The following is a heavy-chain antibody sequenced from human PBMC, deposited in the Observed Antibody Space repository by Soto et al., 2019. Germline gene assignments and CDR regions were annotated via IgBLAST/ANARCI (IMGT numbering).Heavy chain of an antibody. CDR2: ISGSGGST. D-gene: IGHD2-2*01. J-gene: IGHJ5*02. CDR3: AKMRDIVVVPAARGWFDP. Sequence: VGSLRLSCAASGFTFSSYAMSWVRQAPGKGLEWVSTISGSGGSTYYADSVKGRFTISRDNSKNTLYLQMNSLRAEDTAVYYCAKMRDIVVVPAARGWFDPWGQGTLVTVSS. V-gene: IGHV3-23*01. CDR1: GFTFSSYA.